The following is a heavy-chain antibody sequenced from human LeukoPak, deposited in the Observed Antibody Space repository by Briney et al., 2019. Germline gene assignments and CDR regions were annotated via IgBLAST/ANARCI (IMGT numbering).Heavy chain of an antibody. V-gene: IGHV3-74*01. CDR3: VRDLGGRSGH. Sequence: GGSLRLSCAASGFTFRNYGMHWVRQAPGKGLVWVSRINEDGSTTNYADSVKGRSTIFRDNAKNTLYLQMNSLRAEDTAVYYCVRDLGGRSGHWGQGTLVTVSS. CDR2: INEDGSTT. CDR1: GFTFRNYG. J-gene: IGHJ4*02. D-gene: IGHD1-26*01.